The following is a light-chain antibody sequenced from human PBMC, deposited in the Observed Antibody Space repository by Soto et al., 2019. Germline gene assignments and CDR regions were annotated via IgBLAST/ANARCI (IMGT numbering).Light chain of an antibody. CDR1: QTISSW. Sequence: DIPLHQSPSTLSASVGDRVTIPGGASQTISSWLAWYQQKPGKAPKFLIYKASTLKSGVPSRFSVSGSGTEFTLTISRLKDDDVATYCCQRYNSYSEAFGQGTKVDIK. CDR3: QRYNSYSEA. V-gene: IGKV1-5*03. J-gene: IGKJ1*01. CDR2: KAS.